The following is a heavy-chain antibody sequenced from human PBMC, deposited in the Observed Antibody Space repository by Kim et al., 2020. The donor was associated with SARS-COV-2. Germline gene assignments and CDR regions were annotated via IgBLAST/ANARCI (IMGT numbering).Heavy chain of an antibody. CDR2: T. D-gene: IGHD2-8*01. V-gene: IGHV4-34*01. Sequence: TNYNPSLKSRVTISVDTSKNQFSLKLSSVTAADTAVYYCARDMYFAGPGYWGQGTLVTVSS. CDR3: ARDMYFAGPGY. J-gene: IGHJ4*02.